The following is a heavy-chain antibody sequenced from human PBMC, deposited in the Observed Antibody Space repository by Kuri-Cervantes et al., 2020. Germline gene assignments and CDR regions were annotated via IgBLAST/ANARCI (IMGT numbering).Heavy chain of an antibody. V-gene: IGHV4-34*01. D-gene: IGHD3-22*01. CDR2: VDHSGNA. CDR1: GGSLTEYY. Sequence: SETLSLTCAVHGGSLTEYYWSWVRQPPGKGLEWLAEVDHSGNANYKSSLRGRITISKDTSKKRFSLSLTSVTAADTAIYYCARSHYYENNGYPDWGQGTLVTVSS. J-gene: IGHJ4*02. CDR3: ARSHYYENNGYPD.